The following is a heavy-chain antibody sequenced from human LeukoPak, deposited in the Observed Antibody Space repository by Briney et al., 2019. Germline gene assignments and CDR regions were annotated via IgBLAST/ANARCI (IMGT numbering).Heavy chain of an antibody. V-gene: IGHV3-11*01. CDR3: VRGDTYGRY. CDR2: ISSRGTTI. CDR1: GVTFSDYY. D-gene: IGHD5-18*01. Sequence: PGGSLRLSCAASGVTFSDYYMSWIRQAPGKGLEWVSYISSRGTTIYYADSVKGRFTISRDNARSSLYLQMNSLRAEDTAVYYCVRGDTYGRYWGQGTLVTVSS. J-gene: IGHJ4*02.